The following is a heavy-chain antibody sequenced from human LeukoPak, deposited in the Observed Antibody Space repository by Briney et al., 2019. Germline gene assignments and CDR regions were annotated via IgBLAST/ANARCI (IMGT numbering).Heavy chain of an antibody. CDR1: GYTFTGYY. CDR3: ARDRVAAAGTYNYYYGMDV. V-gene: IGHV1-2*04. CDR2: INPNSGGT. Sequence: ASVKVSCKASGYTFTGYYMHWVRQAPGQGLEWMGWINPNSGGTNYAQKFQGWVTMTRDTSISTAYMELSRLRSDDTAVYYCARDRVAAAGTYNYYYGMDVWGQGTTVTVSS. J-gene: IGHJ6*02. D-gene: IGHD6-13*01.